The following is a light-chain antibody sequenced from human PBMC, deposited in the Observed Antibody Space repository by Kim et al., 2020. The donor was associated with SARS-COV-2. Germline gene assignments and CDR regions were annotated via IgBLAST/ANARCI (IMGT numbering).Light chain of an antibody. Sequence: SVSQGQTARITCSGDKLGDKYACWYQQKPGQSPVLGIYQDSKRPSGIPERFSGSNSGNTATLTISGTQAMDEADYYCQAWDSSTVVFGGGTQLTVL. V-gene: IGLV3-1*01. CDR1: KLGDKY. CDR2: QDS. J-gene: IGLJ2*01. CDR3: QAWDSSTVV.